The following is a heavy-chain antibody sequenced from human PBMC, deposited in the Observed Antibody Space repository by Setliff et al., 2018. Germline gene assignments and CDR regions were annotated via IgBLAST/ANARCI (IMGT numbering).Heavy chain of an antibody. CDR2: IYSSGST. D-gene: IGHD3-22*01. V-gene: IGHV4-28*01. CDR3: ARYDSSGYSENYYFDY. Sequence: SETLSLTCTVSGYSISSGYIWGWIRQPPGKGLEWIGYIYSSGSTYYNPSLKSRVSMFVDTSKNQFSLMLYSVTAADTAIYYCARYDSSGYSENYYFDYWGQGTLVTVSS. J-gene: IGHJ4*02. CDR1: GYSISSGYI.